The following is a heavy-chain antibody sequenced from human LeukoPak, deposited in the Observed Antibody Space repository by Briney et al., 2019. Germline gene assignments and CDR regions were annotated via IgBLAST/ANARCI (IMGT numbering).Heavy chain of an antibody. J-gene: IGHJ4*02. CDR3: ARKQTGTMYDV. D-gene: IGHD1-7*01. CDR1: GFTFSNYW. CDR2: FSSGGSA. V-gene: IGHV4-39*07. Sequence: PGGSLRLSCAASGFTFSNYWMTWVRQSPGKGLEWIGTFSSGGSAYYNPSLTSRVSISKDTSDNQFSLRLYSVTAADTAVYYCARKQTGTMYDVWGQGTQVTVSS.